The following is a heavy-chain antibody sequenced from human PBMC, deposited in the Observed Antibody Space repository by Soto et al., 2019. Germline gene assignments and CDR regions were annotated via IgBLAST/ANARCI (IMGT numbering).Heavy chain of an antibody. Sequence: ASVKVSCKASGYTFTSYGISWVRQAPGQGLEWMGWISAYNGNTNYAQKLQGRVTMTTDTSTSTAYMELRSLRSDDTAVYYCARGYYDFWSGYDTTYYYYYGMDVWGQGTTVTVS. CDR2: ISAYNGNT. CDR1: GYTFTSYG. CDR3: ARGYYDFWSGYDTTYYYYYGMDV. V-gene: IGHV1-18*01. D-gene: IGHD3-3*01. J-gene: IGHJ6*02.